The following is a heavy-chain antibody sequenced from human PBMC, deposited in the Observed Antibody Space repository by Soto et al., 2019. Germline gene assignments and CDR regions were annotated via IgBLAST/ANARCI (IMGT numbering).Heavy chain of an antibody. CDR3: AREERLGSSWHEDYYYGMDV. CDR2: IWYDGSNK. Sequence: GGSLRLSCAASGFTFSSYGMHWVRQAPGKGLEWVAVIWYDGSNKYYADSVKGRFTISRDNSKNTLYLQMNSLRAEDTAVYYCAREERLGSSWHEDYYYGMDVWGQGTTVTVSS. V-gene: IGHV3-33*01. J-gene: IGHJ6*02. D-gene: IGHD6-13*01. CDR1: GFTFSSYG.